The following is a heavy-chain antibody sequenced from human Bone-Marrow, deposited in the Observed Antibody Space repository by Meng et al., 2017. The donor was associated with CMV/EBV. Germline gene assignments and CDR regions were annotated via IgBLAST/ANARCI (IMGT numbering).Heavy chain of an antibody. J-gene: IGHJ4*02. D-gene: IGHD1-14*01. Sequence: GESLKISCAASGFTFSRFWMSWVRQAPGKGLEWVANINQDGSKKYYVDSMKGRFTISRDNDQNLLYLQMNSLRAEDTAVYYCARDGPGGYWGQGTLVTFSS. CDR3: ARDGPGGY. CDR1: GFTFSRFW. CDR2: INQDGSKK. V-gene: IGHV3-7*01.